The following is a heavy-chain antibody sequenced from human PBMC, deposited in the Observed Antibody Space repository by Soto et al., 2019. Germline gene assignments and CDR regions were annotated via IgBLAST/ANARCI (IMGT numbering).Heavy chain of an antibody. Sequence: SETLSLTCIVSGGSISSGNWWSWVRQPPGKGLEWIGEIYHTGSTNYNPSLKSRVTISVDRSKNQFSLKLSSVTAADTAVYYCASRVMLRGVHNWFDPWGQGTLVTVSS. CDR3: ASRVMLRGVHNWFDP. J-gene: IGHJ5*02. D-gene: IGHD3-10*01. CDR2: IYHTGST. CDR1: GGSISSGNW. V-gene: IGHV4-4*02.